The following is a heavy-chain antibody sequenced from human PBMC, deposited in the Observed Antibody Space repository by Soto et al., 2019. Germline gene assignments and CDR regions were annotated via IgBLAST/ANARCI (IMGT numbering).Heavy chain of an antibody. V-gene: IGHV3-23*01. Sequence: GGSLRLSCAASGFTFSSYAMSWVRQAPGKGLEWVSAISGSGGSTYYADSVKGRFTISRDNSKNTLYLQMNSLKTEDTAVYYCTTGDYDFWSGDPDAFDIWGQGTMVTVSS. CDR1: GFTFSSYA. CDR2: ISGSGGST. CDR3: TTGDYDFWSGDPDAFDI. J-gene: IGHJ3*02. D-gene: IGHD3-3*01.